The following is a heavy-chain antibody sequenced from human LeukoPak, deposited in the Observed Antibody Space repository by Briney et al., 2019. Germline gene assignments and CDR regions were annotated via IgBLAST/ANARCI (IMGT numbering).Heavy chain of an antibody. D-gene: IGHD3-3*01. CDR2: ISGSGGST. CDR1: GFTFSSYA. Sequence: GGSLRLSCAASGFTFSSYAMSWVRQAPGKGLEWVSAISGSGGSTYYADSVKGRFTISRDNSKNTLYLQMNSLRAEDTAVYYCAKAGERGLRFLEWLSLFDYWGQGTLVTVSS. CDR3: AKAGERGLRFLEWLSLFDY. V-gene: IGHV3-23*01. J-gene: IGHJ4*02.